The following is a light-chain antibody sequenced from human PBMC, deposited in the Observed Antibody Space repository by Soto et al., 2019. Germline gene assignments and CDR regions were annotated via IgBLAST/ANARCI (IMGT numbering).Light chain of an antibody. CDR2: SAS. CDR1: QSVGRH. J-gene: IGKJ1*01. V-gene: IGKV3-20*01. Sequence: EIVLTQSPATLSLSPGERATLSCRASQSVGRHLAWYQQKPGQAPRLLIYSASSRATGVPTRFSGSGSGADYTLTISRLEPEDSAVYYCQQYGYSFWTFGQGTKVEIK. CDR3: QQYGYSFWT.